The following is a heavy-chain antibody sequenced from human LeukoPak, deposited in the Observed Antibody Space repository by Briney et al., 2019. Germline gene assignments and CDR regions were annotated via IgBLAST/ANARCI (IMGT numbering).Heavy chain of an antibody. CDR3: ARDVDTTSHLNWFDP. J-gene: IGHJ5*02. CDR2: IWYHGGNE. V-gene: IGHV3-33*01. Sequence: AGSLRLSCAASGFSFTSYGMHWVRQAPGKGLEWVAVIWYHGGNENYADSVKGRFTISRDTSKNTLYLQMNSLRAEDTAMYYCARDVDTTSHLNWFDPWGQGTLVTVSS. D-gene: IGHD2/OR15-2a*01. CDR1: GFSFTSYG.